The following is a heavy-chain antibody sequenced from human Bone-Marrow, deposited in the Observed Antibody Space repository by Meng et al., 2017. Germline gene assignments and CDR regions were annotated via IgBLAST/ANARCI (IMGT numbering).Heavy chain of an antibody. CDR1: GFSFTDAW. D-gene: IGHD6-13*01. CDR2: IESNSDGGTT. J-gene: IGHJ4*02. V-gene: IGHV3-15*04. CDR3: ATGAAAADH. Sequence: GRLVGSGGGLVKPGGSLRLSCVASGFSFTDAWMSWVRQAPGKGLEWVGRIESNSDGGTTDYAAPVKGRFTISRDDSKNTLYLQMNSLIIEDTALYFCATGAAAADHWGQGTLVTVSS.